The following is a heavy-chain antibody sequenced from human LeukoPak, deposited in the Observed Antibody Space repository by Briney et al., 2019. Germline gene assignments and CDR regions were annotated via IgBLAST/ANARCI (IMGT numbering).Heavy chain of an antibody. V-gene: IGHV1-2*02. CDR3: ARDPAHIVVVPAAIGGYNCFDP. CDR2: INPNSGGT. CDR1: GYTFTGYY. D-gene: IGHD2-2*01. Sequence: GASVKVSCKASGYTFTGYYMHWVRQALGQGLEWMGWINPNSGGTNYAQKFQGRVTMTRDTSISTAYMELSRLRSDDTAVYYCARDPAHIVVVPAAIGGYNCFDPWGQGTLVTVSS. J-gene: IGHJ5*02.